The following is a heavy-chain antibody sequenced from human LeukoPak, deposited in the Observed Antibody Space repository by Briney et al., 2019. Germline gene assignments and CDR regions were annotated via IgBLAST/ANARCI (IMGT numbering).Heavy chain of an antibody. D-gene: IGHD3-22*01. CDR3: ARATYYYDSSGYWTLEFDFDI. J-gene: IGHJ3*02. V-gene: IGHV4-38-2*02. Sequence: SETLSLTCTVSDDSITMYYWTWIRQPPGKGLEWIGCIYHSGSTYYNPSLKSRVTISVDTSKNQFSLRLSSVTAADTAVYYCARATYYYDSSGYWTLEFDFDIWGQGTMVTVSS. CDR1: DDSITMYY. CDR2: IYHSGST.